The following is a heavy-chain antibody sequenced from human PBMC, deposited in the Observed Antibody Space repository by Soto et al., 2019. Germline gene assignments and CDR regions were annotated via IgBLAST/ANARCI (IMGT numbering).Heavy chain of an antibody. Sequence: GGSLRLSCASSGFTFSDYYMSWIRQAPGKGLEWVSYISSSSSYTNYADSVKGRFTISRDNAKNSLYLQMNSLRAEDTAVYYCARALNHYYDSSGYLYWGQGTLVTVSS. CDR2: ISSSSSYT. CDR1: GFTFSDYY. V-gene: IGHV3-11*05. CDR3: ARALNHYYDSSGYLY. J-gene: IGHJ4*02. D-gene: IGHD3-22*01.